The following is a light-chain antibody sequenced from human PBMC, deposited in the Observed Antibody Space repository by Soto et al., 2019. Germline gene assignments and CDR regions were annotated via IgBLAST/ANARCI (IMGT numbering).Light chain of an antibody. CDR3: QQYNGYSRT. Sequence: DIQITQSPSTLSASVGDRVTITCRASQSISSYLAWFQQKPGKAPKLLIYDASSLNRGVPSRFSGSGSGTDFTLTISSMQPDDFATFYCQQYNGYSRTFGQGTKVDIK. CDR1: QSISSY. V-gene: IGKV1-5*01. J-gene: IGKJ1*01. CDR2: DAS.